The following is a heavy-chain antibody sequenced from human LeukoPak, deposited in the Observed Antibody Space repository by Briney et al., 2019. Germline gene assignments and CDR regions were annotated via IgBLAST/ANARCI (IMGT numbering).Heavy chain of an antibody. Sequence: GGSLRLSCAASGFTFRNFWMSWVRQAPGKGLEWMANIRQDGSEKHYVDSAKGRFTISRDSAKNSLYLQMNSLRAEDTAAYYCARHSSSWEFDQWGQGTLVIVSS. V-gene: IGHV3-7*04. CDR2: IRQDGSEK. D-gene: IGHD6-13*01. J-gene: IGHJ4*02. CDR1: GFTFRNFW. CDR3: ARHSSSWEFDQ.